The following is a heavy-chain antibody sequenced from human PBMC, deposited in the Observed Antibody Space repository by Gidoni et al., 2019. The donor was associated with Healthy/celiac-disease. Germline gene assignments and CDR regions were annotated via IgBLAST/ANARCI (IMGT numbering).Heavy chain of an antibody. CDR1: GGSFSGYY. Sequence: QVQLQQWGAGLLKHSETLSLTCAVYGGSFSGYYWSWIRQPPGKGLEWIGEINHSGSTNYNPSLKSRVTISVDTSKTQFSLKLSSVTAADTAVYYWASLALGYGDYWGQGTLVTVSS. CDR3: ASLALGYGDY. D-gene: IGHD3-16*01. CDR2: INHSGST. V-gene: IGHV4-34*01. J-gene: IGHJ4*02.